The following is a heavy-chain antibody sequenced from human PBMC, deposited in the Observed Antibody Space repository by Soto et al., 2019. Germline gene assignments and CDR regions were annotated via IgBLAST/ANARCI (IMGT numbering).Heavy chain of an antibody. CDR1: GFIFSDHH. V-gene: IGHV3-72*01. D-gene: IGHD2-8*01. CDR3: ARLMGTSFDL. Sequence: PGGSLRLSCAASGFIFSDHHMDWVRQAPGKGLEWVGRARNKAHSYTTAYAASVKGRFAISRDDSKNSLSLQMNSLKTEDTAVYFCARLMGTSFDLWGEGPPVTVSS. J-gene: IGHJ4*02. CDR2: ARNKAHSYTT.